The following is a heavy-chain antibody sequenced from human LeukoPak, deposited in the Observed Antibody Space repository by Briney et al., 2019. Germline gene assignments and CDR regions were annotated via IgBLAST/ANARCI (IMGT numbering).Heavy chain of an antibody. Sequence: GGSLRLSCTASGFTFGDYAMSWVRQAPGKGLEWVGFIRSKAYGGTTEYAASVKGRFTISRDDSKSIAYLQMTSLKTEDTAVYYCTRERWLLNPARYYYGMDVWGQGTTVTVSS. D-gene: IGHD5-24*01. CDR1: GFTFGDYA. CDR3: TRERWLLNPARYYYGMDV. CDR2: IRSKAYGGTT. V-gene: IGHV3-49*04. J-gene: IGHJ6*02.